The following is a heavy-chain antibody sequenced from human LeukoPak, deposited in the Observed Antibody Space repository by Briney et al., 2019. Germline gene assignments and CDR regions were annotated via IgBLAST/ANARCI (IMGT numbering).Heavy chain of an antibody. J-gene: IGHJ4*02. V-gene: IGHV3-9*01. CDR2: ISXNSHTX. CDR1: GFTFXNYA. D-gene: IGHD5-18*01. Sequence: GGSLRLSCAASGFTFXNYAMHWIRQAPGXXXXXXXXISXNSHTXXXXXXXXXXFTIXXDNAKNXLXLQMNSLRAEDTALYYCXRVRGFSFGFFDYWGQGSLVIVSS. CDR3: XRVRGFSFGFFDY.